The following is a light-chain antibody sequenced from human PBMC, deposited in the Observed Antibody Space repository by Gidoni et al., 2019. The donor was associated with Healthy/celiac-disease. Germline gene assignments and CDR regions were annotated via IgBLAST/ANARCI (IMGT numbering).Light chain of an antibody. CDR2: GAS. CDR1: QSVSSN. V-gene: IGKV3-15*01. J-gene: IGKJ4*01. Sequence: EIVMKQSPATLSVSPGERAPLSCRASQSVSSNLAWYQQKPGQAPRLLIYGASTRATGIPARFSGSGSGTEFTLTISSLQSEDFAVYYCQQYNNWPLTFXGXTKVEIK. CDR3: QQYNNWPLT.